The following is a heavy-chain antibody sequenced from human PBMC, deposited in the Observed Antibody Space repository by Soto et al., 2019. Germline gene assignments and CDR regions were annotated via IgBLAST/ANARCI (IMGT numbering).Heavy chain of an antibody. CDR2: IGLDISDT. D-gene: IGHD2-21*02. CDR3: ALEPTGTAGFDY. CDR1: GHTFTGHH. Sequence: QVQMVQSGAEVKKPGASVKVSCKASGHTFTGHHMHWVRQSPGQGLEWMGLIGLDISDTKYAQKFQGRVTSTIDTSITTAYMELRGRRSDDTAVYYCALEPTGTAGFDYWGQGTLVTVSS. J-gene: IGHJ4*02. V-gene: IGHV1-2*02.